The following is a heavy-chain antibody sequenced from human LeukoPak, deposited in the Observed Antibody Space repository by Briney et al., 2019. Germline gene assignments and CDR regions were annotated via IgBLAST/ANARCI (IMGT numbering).Heavy chain of an antibody. Sequence: ASVKVSCKASGYTFTSYYMHWVRQAPGQGLEWMGGITPIFGTANYAQKFQGRVTITADKSTSTAYMELSSLRSEDTAVYYCARGSPAYYDFWSGYDAFDIWGQGTMVTVSS. V-gene: IGHV1-69*06. J-gene: IGHJ3*02. D-gene: IGHD3-3*01. CDR3: ARGSPAYYDFWSGYDAFDI. CDR1: GYTFTSYY. CDR2: ITPIFGTA.